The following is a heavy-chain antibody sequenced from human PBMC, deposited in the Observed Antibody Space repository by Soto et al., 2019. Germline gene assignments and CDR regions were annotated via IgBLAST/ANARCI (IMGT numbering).Heavy chain of an antibody. CDR3: ARDRSYYYDSSGYPFDY. V-gene: IGHV1-18*01. CDR1: GYTFDIYG. CDR2: ISADNGDT. D-gene: IGHD3-22*01. Sequence: QIQLVQSGPEVKKPGASVKVSCKASGYTFDIYGISWVRQVPGQGPEWVGWISADNGDTKYAKRMQGRVTLTTDRATSTAYMELRSLRSDDTAVYYCARDRSYYYDSSGYPFDYWGQGSLVTVSS. J-gene: IGHJ4*02.